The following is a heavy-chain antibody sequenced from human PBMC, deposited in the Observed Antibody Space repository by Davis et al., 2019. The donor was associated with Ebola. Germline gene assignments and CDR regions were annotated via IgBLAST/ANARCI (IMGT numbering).Heavy chain of an antibody. J-gene: IGHJ6*04. CDR3: TRLDYGMDV. CDR2: ISGSGGST. CDR1: VITFSSYA. Sequence: GGSLRLSCTDSVITFSSYAMTWVRQAPGKGLEWVSAISGSGGSTYYADSVKGRFTVSRDDSKNTAYLQMNSLKTEDTAVYYCTRLDYGMDVWGKGTTVTVSS. D-gene: IGHD2-2*01. V-gene: IGHV3-23*01.